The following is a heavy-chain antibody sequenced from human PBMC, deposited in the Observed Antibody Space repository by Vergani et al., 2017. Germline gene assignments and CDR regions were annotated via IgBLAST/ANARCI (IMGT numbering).Heavy chain of an antibody. CDR3: ARGGIAARPYYYYYYMDV. J-gene: IGHJ6*03. V-gene: IGHV4-59*01. CDR1: GGSISSYY. Sequence: QVQLQESGPGLVKPSETLSLTCTVSGGSISSYYWSWIRQPPGKGLELIGYIYYSGSTNYNPSLKSRVTISVDTSKNQFSLKLSSVTAADTAVYYCARGGIAARPYYYYYYMDVWGKGTTVTVSS. CDR2: IYYSGST. D-gene: IGHD6-6*01.